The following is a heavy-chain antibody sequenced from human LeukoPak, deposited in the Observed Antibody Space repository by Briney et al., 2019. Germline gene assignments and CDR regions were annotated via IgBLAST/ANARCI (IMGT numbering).Heavy chain of an antibody. D-gene: IGHD3-16*01. CDR2: INSDETIS. CDR1: GFTFSSYW. Sequence: GGSLRLSCAASGFTFSSYWMHWVRQVPNQGLMWVSRINSDETISEYVDSVSGRFTISRDNAKNTLYLQMNSLRAEDTAVYFCLYGGYFQHWGQGTLVTVSS. V-gene: IGHV3-74*01. J-gene: IGHJ1*01. CDR3: LYGGYFQH.